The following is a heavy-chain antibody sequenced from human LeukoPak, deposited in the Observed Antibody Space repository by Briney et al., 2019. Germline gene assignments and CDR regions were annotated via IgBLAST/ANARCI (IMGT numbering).Heavy chain of an antibody. CDR1: GFTFYDYA. CDR2: IRDGDGRT. Sequence: GGSLRLSCAASGFTFYDYAMSWVRQPPGKGLEWVSLIRDGDGRTHYADSVKGRFAISRDNSKKMVYLQMNGLRADDTAVYYCAKDHSTTWLGSFNYWGQGTLVTVSS. CDR3: AKDHSTTWLGSFNY. V-gene: IGHV3-23*01. D-gene: IGHD2-2*01. J-gene: IGHJ4*02.